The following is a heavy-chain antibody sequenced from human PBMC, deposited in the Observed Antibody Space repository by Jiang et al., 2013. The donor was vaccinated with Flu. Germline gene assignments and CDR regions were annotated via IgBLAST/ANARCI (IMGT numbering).Heavy chain of an antibody. CDR3: ARDYDILTGYSTTFDY. D-gene: IGHD3-9*01. V-gene: IGHV1-18*01. CDR2: INPSGGNT. CDR1: GGSFGNYA. Sequence: EVKKPGSSVKVSCKASGGSFGNYAISWVRQAPGQGLEWMGIINPSGGNTNYAQKLQGRVAMTTDTSTSTAYMELRSLRSDDTAVYYCARDYDILTGYSTTFDYWGQGTLVTVSS. J-gene: IGHJ4*02.